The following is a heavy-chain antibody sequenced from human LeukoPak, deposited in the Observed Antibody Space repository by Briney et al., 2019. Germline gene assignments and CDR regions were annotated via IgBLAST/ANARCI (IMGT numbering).Heavy chain of an antibody. CDR1: GGSISSSNW. Sequence: PSGTLSLTCAVSGGSISSSNWWSWVRQPPGKGLEWIGQIYHSGSTNYNPSLKSRVAISVDKSKNQFSLNLISVTAADTAVYYCARGQSSVVTDIPYYFDYWGRGTVVTVSS. V-gene: IGHV4-4*02. CDR2: IYHSGST. J-gene: IGHJ4*02. D-gene: IGHD2-21*02. CDR3: ARGQSSVVTDIPYYFDY.